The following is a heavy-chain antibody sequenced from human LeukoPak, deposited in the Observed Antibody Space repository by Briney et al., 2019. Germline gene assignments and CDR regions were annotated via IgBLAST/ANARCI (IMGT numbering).Heavy chain of an antibody. D-gene: IGHD6-19*01. CDR3: ARDTDTSASYDY. Sequence: ASVKVSCKASGYTFTSYYMHWVRQAPGQGLEWMGRVNPNSGGTNYAQKFQGWVTMTRDTSITTAYMELSRLRSDDTAMYYCARDTDTSASYDYWGQGALVTVSS. J-gene: IGHJ4*02. CDR1: GYTFTSYY. V-gene: IGHV1-2*04. CDR2: VNPNSGGT.